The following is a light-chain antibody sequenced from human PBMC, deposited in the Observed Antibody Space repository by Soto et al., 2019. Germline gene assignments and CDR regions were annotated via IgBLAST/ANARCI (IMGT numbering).Light chain of an antibody. CDR2: STY. Sequence: DIQMTQSPSSLSASVGDRVIITCRASQGIGNSLAWYQKTPGKAPQRLLYSTYMMQTGVPSRFGGGVSGTKFTLTINGLQPEDLATYYCQQHSNYPSTFGQGTKLEI. V-gene: IGKV1-17*01. J-gene: IGKJ2*01. CDR1: QGIGNS. CDR3: QQHSNYPST.